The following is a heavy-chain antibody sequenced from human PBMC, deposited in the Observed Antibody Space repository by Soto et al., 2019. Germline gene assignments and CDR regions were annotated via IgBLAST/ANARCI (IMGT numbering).Heavy chain of an antibody. CDR1: GGSISSGGYY. CDR3: ARGYCSGGSCYGKMNWFDP. V-gene: IGHV4-31*03. CDR2: IYYSGST. D-gene: IGHD2-15*01. Sequence: PSETLSLTCTVSGGSISSGGYYWSWIRQHPGKGLEWIGYIYYSGSTYYNPSLKSRVTISVDTSKNQFSLKLSSVTAADTAVYYCARGYCSGGSCYGKMNWFDPWGQGTLVTVSS. J-gene: IGHJ5*02.